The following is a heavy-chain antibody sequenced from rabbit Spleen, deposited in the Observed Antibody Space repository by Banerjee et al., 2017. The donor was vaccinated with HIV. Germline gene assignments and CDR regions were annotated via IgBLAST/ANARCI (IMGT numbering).Heavy chain of an antibody. CDR1: GFSFSSDYW. CDR3: ARRAGYAGYGYAYFNL. J-gene: IGHJ4*01. Sequence: QEQLVESGGDLVKPEGSLTLTCTASGFSFSSDYWICWVRQAPGKGLEWIACIYAGSSGSTHYASWAKGRFTISKTSSTTVTLQMTSLTAADTATYFCARRAGYAGYGYAYFNLWGQGTLVTVS. V-gene: IGHV1S45*01. D-gene: IGHD6-1*01. CDR2: IYAGSSGST.